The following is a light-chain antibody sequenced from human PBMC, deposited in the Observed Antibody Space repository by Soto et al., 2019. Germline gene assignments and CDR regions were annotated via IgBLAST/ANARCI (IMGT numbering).Light chain of an antibody. Sequence: EIVMTQSPATLSVSPGERATLSCRASQSIGSNLAWYQQKPGQAPRLVIYASSIRASDFPARFSGSGSGTEFTLTITTLEPEDSAVYFCQQYASSPYTFGQGTKVDIK. CDR3: QQYASSPYT. V-gene: IGKV3-15*01. CDR2: ASS. J-gene: IGKJ2*01. CDR1: QSIGSN.